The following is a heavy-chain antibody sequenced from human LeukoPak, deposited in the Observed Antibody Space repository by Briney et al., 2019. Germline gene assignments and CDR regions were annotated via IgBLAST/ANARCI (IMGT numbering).Heavy chain of an antibody. J-gene: IGHJ4*02. CDR1: GYTLTELS. D-gene: IGHD2-2*01. V-gene: IGHV1-24*01. CDR2: FDPEDGET. Sequence: GSVKVSCKVSGYTLTELSMHWVRPAPGKGLEWMGGFDPEDGETIYAQKFQGRVTMTEDTSTDTAYMELSSLRSEDTAVYYCATPPYCSSTSCHDYWGQGTLVTVSP. CDR3: ATPPYCSSTSCHDY.